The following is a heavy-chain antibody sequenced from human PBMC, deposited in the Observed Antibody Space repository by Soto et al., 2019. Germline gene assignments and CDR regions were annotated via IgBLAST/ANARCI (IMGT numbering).Heavy chain of an antibody. J-gene: IGHJ6*03. CDR1: GFTFSNAW. CDR3: TTPKSENYYYYYMDV. V-gene: IGHV3-15*01. CDR2: IKSKTDGGTT. Sequence: GGSLRLSCAASGFTFSNAWMSWVRQAPGKGLEWVGRIKSKTDGGTTDYAAPVKGRFTISRDDSKNTLYLQMNSLKTEDTAVYYCTTPKSENYYYYYMDVWGKGTTVTVSS.